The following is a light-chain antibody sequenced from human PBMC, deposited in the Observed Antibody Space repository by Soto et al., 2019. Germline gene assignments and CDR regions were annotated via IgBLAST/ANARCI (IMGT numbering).Light chain of an antibody. V-gene: IGKV1D-12*01. CDR3: QQSNSFPLT. J-gene: IGKJ4*01. Sequence: DIQMTQSPSSVSASVGDRVTITCRASQDISSRLAWYQQKPGKAPDLLIYDAASLQSGVPSRFSGSGSGTDFTLTISSLQPEDFATYFCQQSNSFPLTFGGGTKVEIK. CDR2: DAA. CDR1: QDISSR.